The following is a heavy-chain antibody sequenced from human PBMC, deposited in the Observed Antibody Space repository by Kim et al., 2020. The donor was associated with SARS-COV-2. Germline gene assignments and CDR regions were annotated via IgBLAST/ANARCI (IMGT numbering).Heavy chain of an antibody. CDR3: TTIYGSFYYFDF. J-gene: IGHJ4*02. Sequence: EYAAPVKGRFTISRDDSINTLYLQMNSLKTEDTAVYYCTTIYGSFYYFDFWGQGTLVTVSS. D-gene: IGHD6-6*01. V-gene: IGHV3-15*01.